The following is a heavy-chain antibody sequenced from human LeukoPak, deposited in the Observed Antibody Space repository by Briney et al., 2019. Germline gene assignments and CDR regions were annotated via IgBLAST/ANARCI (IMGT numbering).Heavy chain of an antibody. CDR1: GFTFSSYG. CDR2: IWYDGSNK. D-gene: IGHD5-18*01. Sequence: PGGSLRLSCAASGFTFSSYGMHWVRQAPGKGLEWVAVIWYDGSNKYYADSVKGRFTISRDNSKSTLYLQMNSLRAEDTAVYYCAKGSDTAPDYWGQGTLVTVSS. V-gene: IGHV3-33*06. CDR3: AKGSDTAPDY. J-gene: IGHJ4*02.